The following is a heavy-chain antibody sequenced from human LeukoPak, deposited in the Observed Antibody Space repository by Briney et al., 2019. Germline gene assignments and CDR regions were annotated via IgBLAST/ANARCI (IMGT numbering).Heavy chain of an antibody. CDR3: ARFPIVGATIPY. Sequence: SVKVSCKASGGTFSSYAISWVRQAPGQGLEWMGGIIPIFGTANYAQKFQGRVTVTADESTSTAYMELSSLRSEDTAVYYCARFPIVGATIPYWGQGTLVTVSS. V-gene: IGHV1-69*13. D-gene: IGHD1-26*01. J-gene: IGHJ4*02. CDR2: IIPIFGTA. CDR1: GGTFSSYA.